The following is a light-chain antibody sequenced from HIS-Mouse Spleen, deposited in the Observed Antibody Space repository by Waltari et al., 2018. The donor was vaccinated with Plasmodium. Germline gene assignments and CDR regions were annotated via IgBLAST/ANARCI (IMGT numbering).Light chain of an antibody. CDR1: SSNIGAGYD. V-gene: IGLV1-40*01. CDR2: GNS. Sequence: QSVLTQPPSVSGAPGQMVTISCTGSSSNIGAGYDVHWYQQLPGTAPKLLIHGNSNRPSGAPDRFPGSKSGTSASLAITGLQAEDEADYYCQSYDSSLSGSVFGGGTKLTVL. CDR3: QSYDSSLSGSV. J-gene: IGLJ2*01.